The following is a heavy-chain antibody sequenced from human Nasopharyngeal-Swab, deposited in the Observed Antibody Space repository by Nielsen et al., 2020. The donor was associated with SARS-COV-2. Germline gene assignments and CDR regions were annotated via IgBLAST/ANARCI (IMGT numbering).Heavy chain of an antibody. Sequence: GGSLRLSCAASGFSISGYWMHWVRQAPGKGLVWVSRISSDGGANYADSATGRFTISRDNAKNTVYLQMISLRDEDTAVYYCLRGMAGYGWFDPWGQGILVTVSS. CDR1: GFSISGYW. CDR2: ISSDGGA. CDR3: LRGMAGYGWFDP. J-gene: IGHJ5*02. V-gene: IGHV3-74*01. D-gene: IGHD2-2*03.